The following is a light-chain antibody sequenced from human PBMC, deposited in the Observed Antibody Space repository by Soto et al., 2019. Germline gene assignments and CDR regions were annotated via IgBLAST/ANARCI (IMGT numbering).Light chain of an antibody. CDR2: AAS. CDR3: QQYRNWPRT. CDR1: QSVSSD. Sequence: EIVMTQSPATLSVSPGERATLSCRASQSVSSDLAWYQQKPGQTPSLLIYAASTRATGIPARFSGSGSGTEFTLTISSLQPDDFAVYYCQQYRNWPRTFGQGTKVEI. V-gene: IGKV3-15*01. J-gene: IGKJ1*01.